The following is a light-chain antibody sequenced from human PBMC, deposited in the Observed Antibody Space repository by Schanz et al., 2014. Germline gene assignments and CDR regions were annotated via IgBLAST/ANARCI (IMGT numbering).Light chain of an antibody. V-gene: IGLV2-8*01. Sequence: QSALTQPASVSGSPGQSVTISCTGTSSDVGGYNYVSWYQQPPGKAPKLMIYDVSKRPSGVPDRFSGSKSGNTASLTVSGLQAEDEADYYCSSYGGSNFVVFGGGTKLTVL. J-gene: IGLJ2*01. CDR1: SSDVGGYNY. CDR2: DVS. CDR3: SSYGGSNFVV.